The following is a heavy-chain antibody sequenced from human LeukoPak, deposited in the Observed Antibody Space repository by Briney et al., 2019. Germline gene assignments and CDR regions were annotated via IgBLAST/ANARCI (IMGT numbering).Heavy chain of an antibody. Sequence: ASVKVSCKASGYTFTSYGISWARQAPGQGLEWMGWISAYNGNTNYAQKFQGRITMTRDTSISTAYMELSRLRSDDTAVYYCARVGATYSGDPWGQGTLVTVSS. D-gene: IGHD1-26*01. CDR1: GYTFTSYG. V-gene: IGHV1-18*01. CDR2: ISAYNGNT. CDR3: ARVGATYSGDP. J-gene: IGHJ5*02.